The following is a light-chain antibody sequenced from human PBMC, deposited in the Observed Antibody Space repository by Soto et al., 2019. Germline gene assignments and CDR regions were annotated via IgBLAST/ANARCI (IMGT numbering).Light chain of an antibody. J-gene: IGKJ4*01. CDR2: GAS. CDR3: QQYGSSPLT. V-gene: IGKV3-20*01. Sequence: EIVLTQSPGTLSLSPGERATLSCRASQSVSSSDLAWYQQKPGQAPRLLIYGASSRATGIPDRFSGSGSGTDFTLTISRLEPEDFAVYSCQQYGSSPLTFGGGTKVEIK. CDR1: QSVSSSD.